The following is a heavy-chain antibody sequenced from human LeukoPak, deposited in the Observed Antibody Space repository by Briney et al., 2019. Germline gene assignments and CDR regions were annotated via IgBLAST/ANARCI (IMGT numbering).Heavy chain of an antibody. D-gene: IGHD3-22*01. J-gene: IGHJ4*02. CDR1: GFTFSSYA. CDR3: AKEGYFYDGSGETS. CDR2: ISAGGGST. Sequence: PGGSLRLSCAASGFTFSSYAMSWVRQAPGKGLEWVSGISAGGGSTYYADSVKGRFTISRVNSKNTLYLQMNSLRAEDTAVYYCAKEGYFYDGSGETSWGQGTLVTVSS. V-gene: IGHV3-23*01.